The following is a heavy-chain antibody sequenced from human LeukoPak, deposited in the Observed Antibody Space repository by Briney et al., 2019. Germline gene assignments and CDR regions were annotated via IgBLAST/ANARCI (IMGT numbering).Heavy chain of an antibody. D-gene: IGHD3-16*01. V-gene: IGHV3-74*01. J-gene: IGHJ3*02. Sequence: GGSLRLSCAASGFTFSGYWMHWVRQTPGKGLVWVSRINPDGSSTSYVDSVKGRFTVSRDNAKNTLYLQMNSLRAEDTAVYYCARDGGGSAFDIWGQGTMVTVSS. CDR3: ARDGGGSAFDI. CDR1: GFTFSGYW. CDR2: INPDGSST.